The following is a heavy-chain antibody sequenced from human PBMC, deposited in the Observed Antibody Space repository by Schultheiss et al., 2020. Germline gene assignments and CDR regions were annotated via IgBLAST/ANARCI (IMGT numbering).Heavy chain of an antibody. V-gene: IGHV4-61*02. J-gene: IGHJ4*02. D-gene: IGHD6-13*01. Sequence: SQTLSLTCTVSGGSISSGNYYWSWIRQPAGKGLEWIGRIYTSGSTNYNPSLKSRVTISVDTSKNQFSLKLSSVTAADTAVYYCARGSSSWYFDYWGQGTLVTVSS. CDR2: IYTSGST. CDR1: GGSISSGNYY. CDR3: ARGSSSWYFDY.